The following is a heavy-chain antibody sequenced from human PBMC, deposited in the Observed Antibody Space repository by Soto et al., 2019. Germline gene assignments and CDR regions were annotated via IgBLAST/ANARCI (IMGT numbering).Heavy chain of an antibody. CDR1: GGIFSTYA. D-gene: IGHD3-10*01. J-gene: IGHJ4*02. CDR3: ARDRDDYGSGNYYNRIDF. Sequence: QVQLVQSGAEVKKPGSSVKVSCKASGGIFSTYAISWLRQAPGQGLEWMGGIIPIFGTPNYAQRFQGRVTIPADETTRKAYMELSRHRYEDTAVYYCARDRDDYGSGNYYNRIDFWGQGTLVTVSS. V-gene: IGHV1-69*01. CDR2: IIPIFGTP.